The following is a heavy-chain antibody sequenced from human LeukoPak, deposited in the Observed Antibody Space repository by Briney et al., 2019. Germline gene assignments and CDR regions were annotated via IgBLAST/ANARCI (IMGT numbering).Heavy chain of an antibody. Sequence: GGSLRLSCAASGFTFSSYAMSWVRQAPGKGLEWLAYTNTAGNTLYYADSVKGRFTISRDNAKKSLYLRMNTLRAEDTAVYYCARATYDSSAVDAFDIWGQGTMVTVSP. CDR1: GFTFSSYA. V-gene: IGHV3-48*04. CDR3: ARATYDSSAVDAFDI. CDR2: TNTAGNTL. J-gene: IGHJ3*02. D-gene: IGHD3-22*01.